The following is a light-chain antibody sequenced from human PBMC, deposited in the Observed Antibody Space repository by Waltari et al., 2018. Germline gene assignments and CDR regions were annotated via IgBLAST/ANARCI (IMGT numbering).Light chain of an antibody. V-gene: IGKV3-20*01. CDR1: QTVTENL. Sequence: EIVLTQSPGTLSLSPGERATLSCSASQTVTENLLAVYQQRPGQAPRIRLYGGSNRDTGIPDRFSGSGSGTDFTLTIGRLEPEDFAVYYCQQYATSTWTFGQGTKVEIK. J-gene: IGKJ1*01. CDR2: GGS. CDR3: QQYATSTWT.